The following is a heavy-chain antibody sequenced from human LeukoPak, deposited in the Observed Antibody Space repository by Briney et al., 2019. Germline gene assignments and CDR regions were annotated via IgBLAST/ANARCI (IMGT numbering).Heavy chain of an antibody. V-gene: IGHV4-38-2*02. CDR1: GYSISSGYY. CDR2: IYHSGST. D-gene: IGHD3-10*01. J-gene: IGHJ4*02. Sequence: SETLSLTCTVSGYSISSGYYWGWIRQPPGKGLEWIGSIYHSGSTYYNPSLKSRVTISVDTSKNQFSLKLSSVTAADTAVYYCARDGHYGSGSYSYWGQGTLVTVSS. CDR3: ARDGHYGSGSYSY.